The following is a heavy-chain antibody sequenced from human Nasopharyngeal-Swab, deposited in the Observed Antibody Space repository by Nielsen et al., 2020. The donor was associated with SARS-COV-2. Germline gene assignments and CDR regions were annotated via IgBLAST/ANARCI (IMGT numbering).Heavy chain of an antibody. D-gene: IGHD5-18*01. V-gene: IGHV3-15*01. CDR2: IKSKTDGGTT. J-gene: IGHJ4*02. CDR3: TTDREIQLWLKGYFDY. Sequence: GESLQISCAASGFTFSNAWMSWVRQAPGKGLEWVGRIKSKTDGGTTDYAAPVKGRFTISRDDSKNTLYLQMNSLKTEDTAVYYCTTDREIQLWLKGYFDYWGQGTLVTVSS. CDR1: GFTFSNAW.